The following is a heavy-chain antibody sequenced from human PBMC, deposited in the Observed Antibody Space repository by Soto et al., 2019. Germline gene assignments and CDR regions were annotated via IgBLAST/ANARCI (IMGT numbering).Heavy chain of an antibody. Sequence: XGSLRPSRAASGFTFSSYAISWVRQAPGKGLEGVSAISGSGGSKYYADSVKGRFTISRDNTKNTLYLQMNSLRAEDTAVYYCAKAFDVVVTATQSGVQGPMVTVS. J-gene: IGHJ3*01. V-gene: IGHV3-23*01. CDR1: GFTFSSYA. D-gene: IGHD2-21*02. CDR2: ISGSGGSK. CDR3: AKAFDVVVTATQS.